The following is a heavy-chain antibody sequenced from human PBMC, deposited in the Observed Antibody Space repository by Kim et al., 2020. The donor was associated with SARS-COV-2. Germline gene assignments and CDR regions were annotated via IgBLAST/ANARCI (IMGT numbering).Heavy chain of an antibody. CDR3: ARDGDLYSSGKDAFDI. V-gene: IGHV3-7*01. CDR2: IKQDGNQK. Sequence: GWSLRLSCAASGFTFSSYWMTWVRQAPGKGLEWVANIKQDGNQKYYVDSVKGRFTISRDNAKNSLYLQMNSLRAEDTAVYYCARDGDLYSSGKDAFDIWGQGTMVTVSS. J-gene: IGHJ3*02. CDR1: GFTFSSYW. D-gene: IGHD6-19*01.